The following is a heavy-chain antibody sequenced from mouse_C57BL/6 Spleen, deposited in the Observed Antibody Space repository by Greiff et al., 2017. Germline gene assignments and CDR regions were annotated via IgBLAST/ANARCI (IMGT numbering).Heavy chain of an antibody. V-gene: IGHV3-6*01. CDR3: ARGGNGNFDY. CDR2: ISYDGSN. J-gene: IGHJ2*01. Sequence: EVQLQQSGPGLVKPSQSLSLTCSVTGYSITSGYFWNWIRQFPGNKLEWMGYISYDGSNNYNPSLKNRISFTRDTSKNQFFLKLNSVTTEDTATYYCARGGNGNFDYWGQGTTLTVSS. CDR1: GYSITSGYF.